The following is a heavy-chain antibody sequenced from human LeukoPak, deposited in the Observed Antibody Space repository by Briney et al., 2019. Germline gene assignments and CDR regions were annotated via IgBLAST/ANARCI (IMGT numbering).Heavy chain of an antibody. Sequence: GGSLRLSCAASGFTFSSYGMSWVRQAPGKGLEWVSAISGSGGSTYYADSVKGRFTISRDNSKNTLYLQMNSLRAEDTAVYYCAKDVYCTNGVCYFDYYGMDVWGQGTAVTVSS. CDR3: AKDVYCTNGVCYFDYYGMDV. V-gene: IGHV3-23*01. D-gene: IGHD2-8*01. CDR2: ISGSGGST. J-gene: IGHJ6*02. CDR1: GFTFSSYG.